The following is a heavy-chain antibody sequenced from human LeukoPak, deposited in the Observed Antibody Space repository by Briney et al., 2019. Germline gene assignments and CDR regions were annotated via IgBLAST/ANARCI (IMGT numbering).Heavy chain of an antibody. CDR2: MNPNSGNT. Sequence: ASVKVSCKASGYTFTSYDINWVRQATGQGLEWMGWMNPNSGNTGYAQKFQGRVTMTRNTSISTAYMELSSLRSEDTAVYYCASYDYVWGSYRQKVISPGYWGQGTLVTVSS. V-gene: IGHV1-8*01. CDR1: GYTFTSYD. CDR3: ASYDYVWGSYRQKVISPGY. J-gene: IGHJ4*02. D-gene: IGHD3-16*02.